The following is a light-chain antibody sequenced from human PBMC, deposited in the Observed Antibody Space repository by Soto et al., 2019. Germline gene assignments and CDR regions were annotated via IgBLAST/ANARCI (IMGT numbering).Light chain of an antibody. V-gene: IGLV2-23*01. Sequence: QSALTQPASLSGSPGQSITISCTGTSSDIGAYDYASWYQHHPGKAPKLMIYEGTKRPSGVSNRFSGSKSANTASLTISGLQAEDEADYYCCSYAGSSTYVFGTGTKVTV. CDR1: SSDIGAYDY. CDR3: CSYAGSSTYV. J-gene: IGLJ1*01. CDR2: EGT.